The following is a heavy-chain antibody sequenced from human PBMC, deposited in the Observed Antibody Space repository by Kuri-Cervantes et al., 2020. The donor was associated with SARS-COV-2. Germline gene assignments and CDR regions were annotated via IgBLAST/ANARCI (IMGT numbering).Heavy chain of an antibody. V-gene: IGHV3-21*01. CDR2: ISSSSSYI. J-gene: IGHJ6*02. CDR1: GFTFSSYS. CDR3: ARDTPPPV. Sequence: LSLTCAASGFTFSSYSMNWVRQAPGKGLEWVSSISSSSSYIYYADSVKGRFTISRDNAKNTLYLQVNSLRAEDTAVYYCARDTPPPVWGQGTTVTVSS.